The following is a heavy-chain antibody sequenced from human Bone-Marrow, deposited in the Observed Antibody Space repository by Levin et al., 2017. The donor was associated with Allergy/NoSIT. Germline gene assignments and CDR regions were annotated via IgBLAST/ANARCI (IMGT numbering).Heavy chain of an antibody. D-gene: IGHD6-19*01. V-gene: IGHV3-23*01. J-gene: IGHJ4*02. CDR3: AIQDRKVGGWGDY. CDR1: GFTFSNYA. Sequence: GGSLRLSCAASGFTFSNYAMSWVRQAPGKGLDWVSAISDSGSGAFYADSVRGRFTISRDNSKNTLYLQMNSLRAEDTGLYYCAIQDRKVGGWGDYWGQGTLVTVSS. CDR2: ISDSGSGA.